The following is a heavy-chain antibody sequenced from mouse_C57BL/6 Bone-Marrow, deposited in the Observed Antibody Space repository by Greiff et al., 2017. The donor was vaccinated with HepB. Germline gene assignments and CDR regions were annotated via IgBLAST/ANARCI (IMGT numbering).Heavy chain of an antibody. J-gene: IGHJ4*01. Sequence: VQLKQSGPELVKPGASVKISCKASGYSFTDYNMNWVKQSNGKSLEWIGVINPNYGTTSYNQKFKGKATLTVDQSSSTAYMQLNSLTSEDSAVYYCARWRSLITTVTSYAMDYWGQGTSVTVSS. CDR1: GYSFTDYN. CDR2: INPNYGTT. D-gene: IGHD1-1*01. CDR3: ARWRSLITTVTSYAMDY. V-gene: IGHV1-39*01.